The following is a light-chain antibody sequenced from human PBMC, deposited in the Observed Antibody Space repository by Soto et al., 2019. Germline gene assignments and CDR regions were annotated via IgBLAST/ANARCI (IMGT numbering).Light chain of an antibody. Sequence: DIQMTQSPSSLSASVGDRVTITCRASQDISNYLAWYQQKPGKVPRLLIYTASNLQSGVPSRFSGSGSGTDFTLTISSLQPEDFATYFCQKLNAYPPWTFGQGTKV. V-gene: IGKV1-27*01. CDR2: TAS. CDR1: QDISNY. CDR3: QKLNAYPPWT. J-gene: IGKJ1*01.